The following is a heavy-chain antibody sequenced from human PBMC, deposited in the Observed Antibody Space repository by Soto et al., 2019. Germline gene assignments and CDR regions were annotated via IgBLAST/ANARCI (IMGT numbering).Heavy chain of an antibody. J-gene: IGHJ3*02. V-gene: IGHV3-21*01. CDR2: ISSSSSYI. Sequence: GGSLRLSCAASGFTFSSYSMNWVRQAPGKGLEWVSSISSSSSYIYYADSVKGRFTISRDNAKNSLYLQMNSLRAEDTAVYYCARDGGDYDPQDAFDIWGQGTMVTVSS. CDR1: GFTFSSYS. D-gene: IGHD4-17*01. CDR3: ARDGGDYDPQDAFDI.